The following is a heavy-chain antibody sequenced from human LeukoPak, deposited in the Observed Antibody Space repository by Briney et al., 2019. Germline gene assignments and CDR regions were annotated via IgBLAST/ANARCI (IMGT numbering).Heavy chain of an antibody. Sequence: GASVNVSCKASGYTFTGYYMHWVRQAPGQGLEWMGPINPNSGGTNYAQKFQGRVTMTRDTSISTAYMELSRLRSDDTAVYYCARIGEVGYYDISGRGDAFDIWGQGTMVTVSS. J-gene: IGHJ3*02. CDR3: ARIGEVGYYDISGRGDAFDI. D-gene: IGHD3-22*01. V-gene: IGHV1-2*06. CDR1: GYTFTGYY. CDR2: INPNSGGT.